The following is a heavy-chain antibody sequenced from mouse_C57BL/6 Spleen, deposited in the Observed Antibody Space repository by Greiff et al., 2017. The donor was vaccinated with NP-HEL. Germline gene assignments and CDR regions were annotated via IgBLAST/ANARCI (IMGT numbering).Heavy chain of an antibody. V-gene: IGHV2-2*01. J-gene: IGHJ4*01. CDR1: GFSLTSYG. Sequence: VKLVESGPGLVQPSQSLSITCTVSGFSLTSYGVHWVRQSPGKGLEWLGVIWSGGSTDYNAAFISSMSISKENSKCQVFFKMNRLQADDTAIDYWAGPMVTTGAMDYWGQGTSVTVSS. CDR2: IWSGGST. CDR3: AGPMVTTGAMDY. D-gene: IGHD2-2*01.